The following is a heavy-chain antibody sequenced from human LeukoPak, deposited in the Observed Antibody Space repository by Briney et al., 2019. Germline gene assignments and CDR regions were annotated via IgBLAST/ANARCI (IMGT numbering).Heavy chain of an antibody. D-gene: IGHD2-2*01. CDR2: INHSGST. J-gene: IGHJ4*02. CDR3: ARKCSSTSCYNY. CDR1: GGSFSGYY. Sequence: ETLSLTCAVYGGSFSGYYWSWIRQPPGKGLEWIGEINHSGSTNYNPSLKSRVTISVDTSKNQFSLKLSSVTAADTAVYYCARKCSSTSCYNYWGQGTLVTVSS. V-gene: IGHV4-34*01.